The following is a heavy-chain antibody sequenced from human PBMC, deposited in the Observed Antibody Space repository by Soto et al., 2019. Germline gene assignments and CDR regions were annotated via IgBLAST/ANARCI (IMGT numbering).Heavy chain of an antibody. Sequence: PGGSLRLSCEASGFSFNSFFMHWVRQGPGKGLEWVSRISNDGTGTTYADSVQGRFTVSRDNSKTTVYLQMNRLRPEDTAVYFCVRDQDSRGYSVFNLWGQGTQVTVS. D-gene: IGHD3-22*01. CDR2: ISNDGTGT. CDR1: GFSFNSFF. V-gene: IGHV3-74*01. J-gene: IGHJ5*02. CDR3: VRDQDSRGYSVFNL.